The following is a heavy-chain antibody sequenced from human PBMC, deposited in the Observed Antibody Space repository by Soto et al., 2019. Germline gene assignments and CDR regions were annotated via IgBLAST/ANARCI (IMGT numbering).Heavy chain of an antibody. CDR3: ARTYYGGPGY. CDR2: INYSGST. D-gene: IGHD4-17*01. CDR1: GGSTRGSSYY. Sequence: SETKCLTSSVAGGSTRGSSYYWGWIRQPPGKGLEWIGNINYSGSTYYNPSLKSRVAISVDTSKNQFSLNLSSVTAADTAVYYCARTYYGGPGYWGQGTLVTVSS. V-gene: IGHV4-39*01. J-gene: IGHJ4*02.